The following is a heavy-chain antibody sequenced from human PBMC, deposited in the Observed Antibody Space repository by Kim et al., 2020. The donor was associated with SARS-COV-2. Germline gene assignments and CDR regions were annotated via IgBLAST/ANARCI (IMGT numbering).Heavy chain of an antibody. J-gene: IGHJ6*02. V-gene: IGHV4-39*01. CDR1: GGSISSSSYY. Sequence: SETLSLTCTVSGGSISSSSYYWGWIRQPPGKGLEWIGSIYYSGSTYYNPSLKSRVTISVDTSKNQFSLKLSFVTAADTAVYYCAITGPNSSSWYYYYGMDVWGQGTTVTVSS. CDR3: AITGPNSSSWYYYYGMDV. D-gene: IGHD6-13*01. CDR2: IYYSGST.